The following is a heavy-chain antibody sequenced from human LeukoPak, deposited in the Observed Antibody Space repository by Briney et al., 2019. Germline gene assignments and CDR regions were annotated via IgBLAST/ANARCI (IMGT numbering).Heavy chain of an antibody. CDR3: VRDDYVWGSSRINWFDP. V-gene: IGHV1-2*02. CDR2: INPNSGST. CDR1: GYTFIGYY. Sequence: ASVKVSCKASGYTFIGYYMHWVRQAPGQGLEWMGWINPNSGSTNYAQKFQGRVTMTRDTSSSTAYMELSRLRVDDTAVYYCVRDDYVWGSSRINWFDPWDQGTLVTVSS. J-gene: IGHJ5*02. D-gene: IGHD3-16*01.